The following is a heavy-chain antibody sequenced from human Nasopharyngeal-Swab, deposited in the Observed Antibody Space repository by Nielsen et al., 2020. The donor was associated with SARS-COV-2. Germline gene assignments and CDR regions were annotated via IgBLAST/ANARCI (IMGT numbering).Heavy chain of an antibody. J-gene: IGHJ3*02. Sequence: SVKVSCKASVGTFSSYAISWVRQAPGQGLEGMGGIIPIFGTANYAQKFQGRVTITADESTSTAYMELSSLRSEDTAVYYCARGGYSYGYSQWNDAFDIWGQGTMVTVSS. CDR3: ARGGYSYGYSQWNDAFDI. CDR2: IIPIFGTA. V-gene: IGHV1-69*13. D-gene: IGHD5-18*01. CDR1: VGTFSSYA.